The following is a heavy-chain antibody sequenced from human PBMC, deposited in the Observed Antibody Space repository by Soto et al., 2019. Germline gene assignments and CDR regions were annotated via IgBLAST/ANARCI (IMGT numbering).Heavy chain of an antibody. D-gene: IGHD3-16*02. CDR2: IYYSGST. CDR3: ARDISGDYVWGSYRYTSRFDP. J-gene: IGHJ5*02. CDR1: GGSVSSGSYY. Sequence: TLSLTCTVSGGSVSSGSYYWSWIRQPPGKGLEWIGYIYYSGSTNYNPSLKSRVTISVDTSKNQFSLKLSSVTAADTAVYYCARDISGDYVWGSYRYTSRFDPWGQGTLVTVSS. V-gene: IGHV4-61*01.